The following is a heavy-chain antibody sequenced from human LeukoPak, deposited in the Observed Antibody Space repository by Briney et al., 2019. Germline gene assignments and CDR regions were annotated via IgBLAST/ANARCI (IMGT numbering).Heavy chain of an antibody. CDR2: ISSSSSYI. D-gene: IGHD1-7*01. Sequence: GGSLRLSCAASGFTFSRHSINWVRQAPGKGLEWVSSISSSSSYIYYADSVKGRFTISRDNAKNSLYLQMKSLGAEDTAVYYCARDSGNYLDAFDIWGQGTMVTVSS. CDR3: ARDSGNYLDAFDI. V-gene: IGHV3-21*01. J-gene: IGHJ3*02. CDR1: GFTFSRHS.